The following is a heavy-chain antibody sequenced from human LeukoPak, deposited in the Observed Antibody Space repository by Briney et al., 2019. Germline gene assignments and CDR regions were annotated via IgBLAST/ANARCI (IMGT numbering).Heavy chain of an antibody. CDR2: IKQDGSEK. CDR3: ARETRGGDIVLMVYAIRTGFDY. Sequence: GGSLRLSCAASGFTFSSYWMSWVRQAPGKGLEWVANIKQDGSEKYYVDSVKGRFTISRDNAKSSLYLQMNSLRAEDTAVYYCARETRGGDIVLMVYAIRTGFDYWGQGTLVTVSS. J-gene: IGHJ4*02. V-gene: IGHV3-7*01. CDR1: GFTFSSYW. D-gene: IGHD2-8*01.